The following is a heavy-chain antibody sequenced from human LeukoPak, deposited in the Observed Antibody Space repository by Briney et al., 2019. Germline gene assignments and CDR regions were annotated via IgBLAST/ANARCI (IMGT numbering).Heavy chain of an antibody. CDR1: GFTFSSYE. V-gene: IGHV3-48*03. D-gene: IGHD5-24*01. CDR3: ASEVGMATRNDY. J-gene: IGHJ4*02. Sequence: PGGSLRLSCVASGFTFSSYEMNWVRQAPGKGLEWLSYITSSDSTTHYADSVKGRFTISRDNAKNSLYLQMNSLRAEDTAVYYCASEVGMATRNDYWGQGTLVTVSS. CDR2: ITSSDSTT.